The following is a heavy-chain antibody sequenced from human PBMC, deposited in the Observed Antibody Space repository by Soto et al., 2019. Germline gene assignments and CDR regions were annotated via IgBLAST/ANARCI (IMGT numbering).Heavy chain of an antibody. CDR3: AHFQGGAHISAGGS. V-gene: IGHV4-30-2*01. CDR1: GGSISSGGYS. J-gene: IGHJ4*02. Sequence: QLQLQESGSGLVKPSQTLSLTCAVSGGSISSGGYSWSWIRQPPGKGLEWIGYIYHSGSTYYNPSLKSRVNQCGGQAKDQFSPELGFVAAAGTGGELRAHFQGGAHISAGGSRGQGTLVTVSS. CDR2: IYHSGST. D-gene: IGHD2-21*01.